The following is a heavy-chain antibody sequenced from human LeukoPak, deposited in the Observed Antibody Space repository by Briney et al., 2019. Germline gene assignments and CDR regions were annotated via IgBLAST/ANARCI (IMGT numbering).Heavy chain of an antibody. Sequence: GGSLRLSCAASGFTLSNYAMHWVRQPAGEGLEWVSALGTAGDTFYPGSVKGRFTISRDNAKKSLFLQMNSLRAEDTAVYYCARQNSPHGNFDYWGQGTLVTVSS. J-gene: IGHJ4*02. CDR3: ARQNSPHGNFDY. V-gene: IGHV3-13*01. CDR1: GFTLSNYA. D-gene: IGHD4-23*01. CDR2: LGTAGDT.